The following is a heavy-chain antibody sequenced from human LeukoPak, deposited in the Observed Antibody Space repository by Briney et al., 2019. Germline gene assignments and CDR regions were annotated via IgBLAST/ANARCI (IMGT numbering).Heavy chain of an antibody. CDR2: INHSGST. V-gene: IGHV4-34*01. CDR1: GGSFSGYY. D-gene: IGHD4-17*01. Sequence: SETLSLTCAVYGGSFSGYYWSWIRQPPGKGLEWIGEINHSGSTNYNPSLKSRVTISVDTSKNQFSLKLTSVTAADTAVYYCARAYGDYRYYYYYMDVWGKGTTVTVSS. CDR3: ARAYGDYRYYYYYMDV. J-gene: IGHJ6*03.